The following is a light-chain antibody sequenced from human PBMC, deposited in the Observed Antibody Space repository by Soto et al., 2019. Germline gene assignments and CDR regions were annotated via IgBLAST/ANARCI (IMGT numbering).Light chain of an antibody. CDR1: RRISTS. Sequence: DIQLTQSPSSLSASVGDRVSITCRASRRISTSLNWYQQKPAKAPKLLIHGASTLQSGVPSRFSGTGSGTDFPLTISILQAEDFATYFRHQSYSLPQTFGQGTKLEIK. CDR3: HQSYSLPQT. V-gene: IGKV1-39*01. J-gene: IGKJ2*01. CDR2: GAS.